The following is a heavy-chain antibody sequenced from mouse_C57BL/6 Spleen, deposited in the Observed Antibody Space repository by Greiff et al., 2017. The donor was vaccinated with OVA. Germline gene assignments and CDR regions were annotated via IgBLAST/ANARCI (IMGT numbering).Heavy chain of an antibody. CDR3: ARYYYGSSYAMDY. CDR2: IYPRSGNT. CDR1: GYTFTSYG. J-gene: IGHJ4*01. V-gene: IGHV1-81*01. Sequence: VQLQESGAELARPGASVKLSCKASGYTFTSYGISWVKQRTGQGLEWIGEIYPRSGNTYYNEKFKGKATLTADKSSSTAYMELRSLTSEDSAVYFCARYYYGSSYAMDYWGQGTSVTVSS. D-gene: IGHD1-1*01.